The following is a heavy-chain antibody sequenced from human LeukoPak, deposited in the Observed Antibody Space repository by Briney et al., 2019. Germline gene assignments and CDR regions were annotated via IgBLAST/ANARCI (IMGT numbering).Heavy chain of an antibody. D-gene: IGHD3-22*01. CDR1: GYTFTSYY. CDR2: INPSGGST. Sequence: ASVKVSCKASGYTFTSYYMHWVRQAPGQGLEWVGIINPSGGSTSYAQKFQGRVTMTRDTSTSTAYMELRSLRSDDTAVYYCARVEIPLGSYYYDSSGYPRDYWGQGTLVTVSS. CDR3: ARVEIPLGSYYYDSSGYPRDY. J-gene: IGHJ4*02. V-gene: IGHV1-46*01.